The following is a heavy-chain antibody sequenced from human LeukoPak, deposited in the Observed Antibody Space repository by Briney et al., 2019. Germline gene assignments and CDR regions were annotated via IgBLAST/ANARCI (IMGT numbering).Heavy chain of an antibody. CDR3: ARSIAAAGFDY. V-gene: IGHV4-31*03. J-gene: IGHJ4*02. D-gene: IGHD6-13*01. Sequence: SETLSLTCTVSGGSISSGGYRWSWVRQHPGKGLEWIGYIYYSGSTYYNPSLKSRVTISVDTSKNQFSLKLSSVTAADTAVYYCARSIAAAGFDYWGQGTLVTVSS. CDR2: IYYSGST. CDR1: GGSISSGGYR.